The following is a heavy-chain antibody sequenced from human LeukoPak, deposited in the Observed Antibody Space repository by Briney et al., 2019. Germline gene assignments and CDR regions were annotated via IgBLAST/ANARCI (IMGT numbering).Heavy chain of an antibody. V-gene: IGHV4-39*01. CDR3: ARHEGWWYFDL. J-gene: IGHJ2*01. D-gene: IGHD6-19*01. Sequence: SETLSLTCTVSGGSISSSSCYWGWIRQPPGKGLEWIGSIYYSGSTYYNPSLKSRVTISVDTSKNQFSLKLSSVTAADTAVYYCARHEGWWYFDLWGRGTLVTVSS. CDR1: GGSISSSSCY. CDR2: IYYSGST.